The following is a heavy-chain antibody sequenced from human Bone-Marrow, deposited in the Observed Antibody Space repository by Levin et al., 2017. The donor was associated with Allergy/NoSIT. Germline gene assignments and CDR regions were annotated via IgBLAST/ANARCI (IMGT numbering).Heavy chain of an antibody. D-gene: IGHD3-16*01. CDR2: ISSSGSTI. Sequence: GGSLRLSCAASGFTFSDYYMSWIRQAPGKGLEWVSYISSSGSTIYYADSVKGRFTISRDNAKNSLYLQMNSLRAEDTAVYYCARTLYYDYVWGSYPRRINEFYGMDVWGQGTTVTVSS. CDR1: GFTFSDYY. CDR3: ARTLYYDYVWGSYPRRINEFYGMDV. J-gene: IGHJ6*02. V-gene: IGHV3-11*01.